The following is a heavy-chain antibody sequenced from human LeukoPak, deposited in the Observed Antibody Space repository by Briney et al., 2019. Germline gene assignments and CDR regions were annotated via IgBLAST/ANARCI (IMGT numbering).Heavy chain of an antibody. Sequence: PSETLSLTCTVSGGSISSYYWSWIRQPAGKGLEWFGRIYTSGSTNYNPSLKSRVTMSVDTSKNQFSLNLRSVTAADTAVYYCARVQYCSGGSCHNLRLFDHWGQGTLVTVSS. D-gene: IGHD2-15*01. CDR3: ARVQYCSGGSCHNLRLFDH. J-gene: IGHJ4*02. V-gene: IGHV4-4*07. CDR2: IYTSGST. CDR1: GGSISSYY.